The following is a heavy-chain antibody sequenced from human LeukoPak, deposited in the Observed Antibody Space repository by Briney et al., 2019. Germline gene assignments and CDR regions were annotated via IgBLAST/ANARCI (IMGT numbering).Heavy chain of an antibody. Sequence: GGSLRLSCAAPGFTFSSYAMHWVRQAPGKGLEWVAVISYDGSNKYYADSVKGRFTISRDNSKNTLYLQMNSLRAEDTAVYYCASLYYDFWSGYYSYYYYYGMDVWGQGTTVTVSS. D-gene: IGHD3-3*01. J-gene: IGHJ6*02. V-gene: IGHV3-30-3*01. CDR1: GFTFSSYA. CDR3: ASLYYDFWSGYYSYYYYYGMDV. CDR2: ISYDGSNK.